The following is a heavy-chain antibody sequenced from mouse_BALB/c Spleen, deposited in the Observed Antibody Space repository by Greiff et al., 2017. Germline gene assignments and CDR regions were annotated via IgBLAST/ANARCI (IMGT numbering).Heavy chain of an antibody. CDR1: GFNIKDTY. Sequence: VQLQQSGAELVKPGASVKLSCTASGFNIKDTYMHWVKQRPEQGLEWIGRIDPANGNTKYDPKFQGKATITADTSSNTAYLQLSSLTSEDTAVYYCARFDDSYAMDYWGQGTSVTVSS. V-gene: IGHV14-3*02. CDR3: ARFDDSYAMDY. D-gene: IGHD2-12*01. CDR2: IDPANGNT. J-gene: IGHJ4*01.